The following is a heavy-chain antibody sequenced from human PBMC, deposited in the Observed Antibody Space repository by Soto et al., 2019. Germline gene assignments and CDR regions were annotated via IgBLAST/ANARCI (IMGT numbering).Heavy chain of an antibody. CDR3: ARIYKNYGRGVGAFDI. CDR1: GGSISSGGYY. CDR2: IYYSGST. J-gene: IGHJ3*02. Sequence: QVQLQESGPGLVKPSQTLSLTCTVSGGSISSGGYYWSWIRQHPGKGLEWIGYIYYSGSTYYNPSLKRRVTISVDTSKNQFSLKLSSVTAADTAVYYCARIYKNYGRGVGAFDIWGQGTMVTVSS. V-gene: IGHV4-31*03. D-gene: IGHD4-17*01.